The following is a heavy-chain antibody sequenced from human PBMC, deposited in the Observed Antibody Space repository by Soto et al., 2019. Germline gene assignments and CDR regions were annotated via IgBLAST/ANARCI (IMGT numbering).Heavy chain of an antibody. V-gene: IGHV3-33*01. D-gene: IGHD6-19*01. CDR3: ARLSPAGIAVADY. J-gene: IGHJ4*02. CDR1: GFTFSSYG. CDR2: IWYDGSNK. Sequence: GGSLRLSCAASGFTFSSYGMHWVRQAPGKGLEWVAVIWYDGSNKYYADSVKGRFTISRDNSKNTLYLQMNSLRAEDTAVYYCARLSPAGIAVADYWGQGTLVTVSS.